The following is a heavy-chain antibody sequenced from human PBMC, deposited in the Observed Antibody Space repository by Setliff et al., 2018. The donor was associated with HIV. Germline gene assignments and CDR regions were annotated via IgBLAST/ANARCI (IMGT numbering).Heavy chain of an antibody. V-gene: IGHV4-34*01. CDR1: GGSFSGYY. D-gene: IGHD6-13*01. CDR3: AAASSWDPLLDY. Sequence: PSETLSLTCAVYGGSFSGYYWSWIRRPPGKGLEWIGEINHSGSTNYNPSLKSRVTISVDTSMDQFSLKLNSVTAADTAVYYCAAASSWDPLLDYWGQGTLVTVSS. CDR2: INHSGST. J-gene: IGHJ4*02.